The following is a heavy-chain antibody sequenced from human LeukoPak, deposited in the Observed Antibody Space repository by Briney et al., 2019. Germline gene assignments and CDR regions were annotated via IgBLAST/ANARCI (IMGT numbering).Heavy chain of an antibody. J-gene: IGHJ5*02. CDR3: ARGGYYGSGNDFRFDP. Sequence: SETLSLTGTVPGGSISRYYWSWIRQPPGKGLEWIGYIYYSGSTNYKPSLKSRVTISVDASKDQFSLKLSSVTAADTAVYYCARGGYYGSGNDFRFDPWGQGTLVTVSS. V-gene: IGHV4-59*01. CDR2: IYYSGST. D-gene: IGHD3-10*01. CDR1: GGSISRYY.